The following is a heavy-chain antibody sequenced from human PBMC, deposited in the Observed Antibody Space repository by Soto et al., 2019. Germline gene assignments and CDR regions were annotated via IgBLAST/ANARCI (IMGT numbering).Heavy chain of an antibody. CDR3: EKANSNFDS. CDR1: GFTFSNSG. D-gene: IGHD3-22*01. V-gene: IGHV3-23*01. CDR2: ISNSGGST. J-gene: IGHJ4*02. Sequence: EVQLLESGGGLVQPGGSLRLSCAASGFTFSNSGMNWVRQAPGKGLEWVSSISNSGGSTFYADSVKGRFTISRDNSKNALYLQMNGLRADDTAAYYCEKANSNFDSWGQGTLVTVSS.